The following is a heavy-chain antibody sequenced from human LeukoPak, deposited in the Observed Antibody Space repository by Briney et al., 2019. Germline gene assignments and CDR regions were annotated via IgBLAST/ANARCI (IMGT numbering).Heavy chain of an antibody. J-gene: IGHJ4*02. CDR1: GFTFDDYA. CDR2: ISRNAGST. Sequence: GGSLRLSCAASGFTFDDYAMHWVRQAPGKGLEWVSRISRNAGSTGYADSVKGRFTISRDNAKNSLYLQMNSLRAEDTALYYCAKDISARGYSYAYDYWGQGTLVTVSS. D-gene: IGHD5-18*01. CDR3: AKDISARGYSYAYDY. V-gene: IGHV3-9*01.